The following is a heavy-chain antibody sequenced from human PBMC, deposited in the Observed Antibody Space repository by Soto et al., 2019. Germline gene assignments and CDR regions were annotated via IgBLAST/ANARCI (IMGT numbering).Heavy chain of an antibody. CDR1: GGSISSGGYS. Sequence: PSETLSLTCAVSGGSISSGGYSWNWIRRLPGKGLEWIGYIYHSGGTLYNPSLKSRVTISVDKSRNQFSLKLSSVAAADTAVYYCARVQGPTVVVPAAPFDYWGQGTLVTVSS. J-gene: IGHJ4*02. D-gene: IGHD2-2*01. CDR3: ARVQGPTVVVPAAPFDY. V-gene: IGHV4-30-2*06. CDR2: IYHSGGT.